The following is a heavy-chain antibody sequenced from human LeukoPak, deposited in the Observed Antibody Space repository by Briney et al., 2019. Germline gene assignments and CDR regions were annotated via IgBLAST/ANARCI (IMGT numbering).Heavy chain of an antibody. J-gene: IGHJ6*03. Sequence: RASVKVSCKASGGTFSSYAISWVRQAPGQGLEWMGRIIPIFGTANYAQKFQGRVTITTDESTSTAYMELSSLRSEDTAVYYCVGKNCSGGSCYSGAFRARSGYYMDVWGKGTTVTVSS. CDR1: GGTFSSYA. V-gene: IGHV1-69*05. CDR3: VGKNCSGGSCYSGAFRARSGYYMDV. D-gene: IGHD2-15*01. CDR2: IIPIFGTA.